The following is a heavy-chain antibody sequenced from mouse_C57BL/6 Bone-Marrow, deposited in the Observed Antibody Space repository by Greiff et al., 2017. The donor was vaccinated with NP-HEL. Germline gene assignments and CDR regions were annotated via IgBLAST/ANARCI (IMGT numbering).Heavy chain of an antibody. CDR1: GFTFSDYG. Sequence: EVKLVESGGGLVKPGGSLKLSCAASGFTFSDYGMHWVRQAPEKGLEWVAYISSGRSTIYYADTVKGRFPISRDNAKNTLFLQMTSLRSEDTAMYYCARRYRGLYYYAMDYWGQGTSVTVSS. V-gene: IGHV5-17*01. D-gene: IGHD2-12*01. CDR3: ARRYRGLYYYAMDY. CDR2: ISSGRSTI. J-gene: IGHJ4*01.